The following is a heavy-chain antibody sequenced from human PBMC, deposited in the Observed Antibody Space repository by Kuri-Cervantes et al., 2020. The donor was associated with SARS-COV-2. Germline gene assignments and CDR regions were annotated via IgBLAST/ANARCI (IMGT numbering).Heavy chain of an antibody. J-gene: IGHJ6*02. CDR3: VRMSYYDSSGGVAMDV. CDR1: GGSISSYY. Sequence: SETLSLTCTVSGGSISSYYWSWIRQPPGKGLEWIGYIYYSGSTNYNPSLKSRVTISVDTSKNQFSLKLSSVTAADTAVYYCVRMSYYDSSGGVAMDVWGQGTTVTVSS. CDR2: IYYSGST. D-gene: IGHD3-22*01. V-gene: IGHV4-59*01.